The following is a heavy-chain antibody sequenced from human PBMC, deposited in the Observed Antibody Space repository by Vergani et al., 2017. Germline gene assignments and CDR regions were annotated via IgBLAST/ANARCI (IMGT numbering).Heavy chain of an antibody. CDR2: IYPADSDT. CDR1: EYSFGNYW. Sequence: EVELVPSGPEMRTPGESLKISCKGSEYSFGNYWIGWVRQMPGKGLEWMGIIYPADSDTRYSPSFQGQVTISADKSISTAFLQLDSLKASDTALYYCARHTTYTDSWGQGTLVTVSS. V-gene: IGHV5-51*01. J-gene: IGHJ4*02. D-gene: IGHD1-1*01. CDR3: ARHTTYTDS.